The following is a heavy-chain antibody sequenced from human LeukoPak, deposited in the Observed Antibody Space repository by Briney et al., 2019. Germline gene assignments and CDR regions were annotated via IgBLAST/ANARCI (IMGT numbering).Heavy chain of an antibody. Sequence: SETLSLTCAVYGGPFSGYYWSWIRQPPGKGLEWIGEINHSGSTNYNPSLKSRVTISVATSKNQFSLKLSSVTAADTAVYYCARDLSFDSTFYNWFDPWGQGTLVTVSS. CDR2: INHSGST. V-gene: IGHV4-34*01. CDR3: ARDLSFDSTFYNWFDP. J-gene: IGHJ5*02. CDR1: GGPFSGYY. D-gene: IGHD2/OR15-2a*01.